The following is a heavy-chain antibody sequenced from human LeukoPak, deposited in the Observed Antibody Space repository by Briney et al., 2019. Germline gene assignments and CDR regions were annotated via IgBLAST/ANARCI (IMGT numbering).Heavy chain of an antibody. CDR3: VRVRAGYDNDHYYYYYMDV. CDR1: GGSISSYY. V-gene: IGHV4-59*01. D-gene: IGHD5-12*01. Sequence: SETLSLTCTVSGGSISSYYWSWIRQPPGKGLEWIGYMYYSGSTNYNPSLKSRVTISVDTSKNQFPLKLSSVTAADTAVYYCVRVRAGYDNDHYYYYYMDVWGKGTTVTISS. J-gene: IGHJ6*03. CDR2: MYYSGST.